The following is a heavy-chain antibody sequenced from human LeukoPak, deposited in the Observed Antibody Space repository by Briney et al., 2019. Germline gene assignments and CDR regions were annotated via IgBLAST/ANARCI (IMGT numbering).Heavy chain of an antibody. CDR2: IYTSGST. Sequence: PSETLSLTCTVSGGSISSYYWNWIRQPPGKGLEWIGFIYTSGSTNYSPSLRSRVTISVDTAKNQFSLKLSSLTAADTAVYYCARMFSRSSPRFECWGQGTLVTVSS. V-gene: IGHV4-4*09. D-gene: IGHD6-6*01. J-gene: IGHJ4*02. CDR1: GGSISSYY. CDR3: ARMFSRSSPRFEC.